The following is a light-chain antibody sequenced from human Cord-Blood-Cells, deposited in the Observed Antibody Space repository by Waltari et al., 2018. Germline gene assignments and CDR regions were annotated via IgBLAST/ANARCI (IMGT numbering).Light chain of an antibody. CDR3: SSYTSSSTFGV. Sequence: QSALTQPASVSGSPGQSITISCTGTSSDVGGYNYVSWYQQHPGKAPKLMIYGVSKRTSGVSNRFSGSKSGNTASLTISGLQAEDEADYYCSSYTSSSTFGVFGTGTKVTVL. CDR1: SSDVGGYNY. CDR2: GVS. V-gene: IGLV2-14*01. J-gene: IGLJ1*01.